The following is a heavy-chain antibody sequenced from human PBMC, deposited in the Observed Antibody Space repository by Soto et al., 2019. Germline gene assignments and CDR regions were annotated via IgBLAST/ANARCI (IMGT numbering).Heavy chain of an antibody. CDR3: ARLTGDLFPIDY. Sequence: QVQLVESGGGVVQPGRSLRLSCAASGFTFSGHGMHWVRQAPGKGLEWVATIWYDSSKKYYADSVKGRFSISRDSSMNTLYLQMNSLRAEDTAVYYCARLTGDLFPIDYWGQGTLVTVSS. J-gene: IGHJ4*02. CDR2: IWYDSSKK. D-gene: IGHD7-27*01. V-gene: IGHV3-33*01. CDR1: GFTFSGHG.